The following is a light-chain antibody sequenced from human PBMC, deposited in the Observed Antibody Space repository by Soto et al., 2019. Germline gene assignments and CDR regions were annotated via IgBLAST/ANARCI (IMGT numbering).Light chain of an antibody. J-gene: IGKJ3*01. CDR1: QDISNY. CDR2: AAS. Sequence: DIQMTQSPSSLSASVGDRVTITCRASQDISNYLAWYQQKPGKVPKLLIYAASTLQSGVPSRFGGSGSGTDFTLTISSLQPEDVASYYCQQYRSDPLTFGPGTKVDLK. CDR3: QQYRSDPLT. V-gene: IGKV1-27*01.